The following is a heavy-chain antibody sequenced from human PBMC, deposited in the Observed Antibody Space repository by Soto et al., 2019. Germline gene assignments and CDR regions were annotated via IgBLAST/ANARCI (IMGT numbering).Heavy chain of an antibody. Sequence: QVQLVQSGAEVKKPGASVKVSCKASGYTFTSYGISWVRQAPGQGLEWMGWISAYNGNTKYAQKFQGRVTMTTDTSTGTGYMERRSLRSDDTAVYYCARDLGGSYYAPVDYWGQGTLVTVSS. J-gene: IGHJ4*02. CDR1: GYTFTSYG. D-gene: IGHD1-26*01. CDR3: ARDLGGSYYAPVDY. V-gene: IGHV1-18*01. CDR2: ISAYNGNT.